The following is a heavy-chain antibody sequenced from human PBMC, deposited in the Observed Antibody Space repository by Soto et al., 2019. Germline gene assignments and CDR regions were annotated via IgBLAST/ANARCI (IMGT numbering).Heavy chain of an antibody. CDR1: GGSFSGYY. CDR2: INHSGST. Sequence: SETLSLTCAVYGGSFSGYYWSWIRQPPGKGLEWIGEINHSGSTNYNPSLKSRVTISVDTSKNQFSLKLGSVTAADTAVYYCARGPTAVITFGGVIFRRESATTKNNWFDPWGQGTLVTVSS. J-gene: IGHJ5*02. V-gene: IGHV4-34*01. CDR3: ARGPTAVITFGGVIFRRESATTKNNWFDP. D-gene: IGHD3-16*01.